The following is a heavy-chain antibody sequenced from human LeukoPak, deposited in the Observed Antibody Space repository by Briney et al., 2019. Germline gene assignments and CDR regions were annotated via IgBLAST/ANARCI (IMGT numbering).Heavy chain of an antibody. Sequence: SETLSLTCTVSGGSISSGGYYWSWIRQSAGKGLEWIGRVYPSGTTNYNPTLESRVTISVDTSMNQFSLKVSSVTAADTAVYYCARAPGYSPDLWGQGTRVTVSS. D-gene: IGHD5-18*01. CDR1: GGSISSGGYY. J-gene: IGHJ5*02. V-gene: IGHV4-61*02. CDR2: VYPSGTT. CDR3: ARAPGYSPDL.